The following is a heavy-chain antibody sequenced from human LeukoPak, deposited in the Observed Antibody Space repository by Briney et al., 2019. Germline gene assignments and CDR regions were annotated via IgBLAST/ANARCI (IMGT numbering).Heavy chain of an antibody. CDR2: ISDSGGST. D-gene: IGHD3/OR15-3a*01. J-gene: IGHJ4*02. CDR1: GITLSNYG. CDR3: AKRGVVIRVVLVGFHKEAYYFES. V-gene: IGHV3-23*01. Sequence: PGGSLRLSCAVSGITLSNYGMSWVRQAPGKGLEWVAGISDSGGSTKYADSVKGWFTISRDNPKNTLFLQMNSLRAEDTAVYFCAKRGVVIRVVLVGFHKEAYYFESWGQGALVTVSS.